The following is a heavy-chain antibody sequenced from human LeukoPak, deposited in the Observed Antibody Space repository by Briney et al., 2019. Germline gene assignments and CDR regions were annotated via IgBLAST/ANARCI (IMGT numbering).Heavy chain of an antibody. CDR1: GFTFSSYG. Sequence: GGSLRLSCAASGFTFSSYGMHWVRQAPGKGLEWVAFIRYDGSNKYYADSVKGRFTISRDNSKNTLYLQMNSLRAEDTAVYYCAVLPSQLAYYYYMDVWGKGTTVTVSS. J-gene: IGHJ6*03. CDR3: AVLPSQLAYYYYMDV. V-gene: IGHV3-30*02. D-gene: IGHD6-13*01. CDR2: IRYDGSNK.